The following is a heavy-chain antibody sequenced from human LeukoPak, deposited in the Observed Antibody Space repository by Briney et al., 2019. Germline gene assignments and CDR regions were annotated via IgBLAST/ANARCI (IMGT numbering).Heavy chain of an antibody. J-gene: IGHJ5*02. CDR3: AKNFGYYYGSGARP. CDR2: ISGSGGST. CDR1: GFTFSSYA. Sequence: GGSLRLSCAASGFTFSSYAMSWVRQAPGKGLEWVSAISGSGGSTYYAASVKGRFTISSDNSKHTRYLQMSGLRAEETGVYYCAKNFGYYYGSGARPWGQGTLVTVSS. D-gene: IGHD3-10*01. V-gene: IGHV3-23*01.